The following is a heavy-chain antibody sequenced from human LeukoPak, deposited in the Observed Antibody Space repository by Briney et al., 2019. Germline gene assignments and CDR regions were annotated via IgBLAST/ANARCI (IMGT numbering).Heavy chain of an antibody. CDR3: ARDKIAVAEIAHYY. CDR2: IIPILGIA. V-gene: IGHV1-69*04. Sequence: SVKVSCKASGGTFSSYAISWVRQAPGQGPEWVGRIIPILGIANYAQKFQGRVTITADKSTSTAYMELSSLRSEDTAVYYCARDKIAVAEIAHYYWGQGTLATVSS. J-gene: IGHJ4*02. CDR1: GGTFSSYA. D-gene: IGHD6-19*01.